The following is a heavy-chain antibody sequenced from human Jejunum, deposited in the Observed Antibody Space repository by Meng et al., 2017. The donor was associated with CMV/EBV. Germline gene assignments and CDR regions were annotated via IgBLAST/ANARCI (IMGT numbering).Heavy chain of an antibody. CDR1: AGPISGYY. V-gene: IGHV4-4*07. D-gene: IGHD1-26*01. J-gene: IGHJ5*02. Sequence: QVLSQESGPGLVKSSETLSLTCFVSAGPISGYYWSWIRQPAGKGLEWIGRIYTSGSTHYNPSLKSRLTMSVDLAKNQISLKLSSVTAADTAVYYCARESGSYYWFDPWGQGTLVTVSS. CDR2: IYTSGST. CDR3: ARESGSYYWFDP.